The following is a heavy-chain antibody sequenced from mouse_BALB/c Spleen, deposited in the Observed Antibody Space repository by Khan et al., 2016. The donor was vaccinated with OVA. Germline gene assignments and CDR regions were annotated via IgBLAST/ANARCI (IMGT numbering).Heavy chain of an antibody. CDR1: GYSITSGYS. J-gene: IGHJ4*01. Sequence: VQLKESGPDLVKPSQSLSLTCTVTGYSITSGYSWHWIRQFPGNKLEWMGYIYHSGSIKYNPYLKSRFSITRDTSKNLFFLQLNSVTTEDTATYYCVRDGNYMDYWGQGTSVTVSS. CDR2: IYHSGSI. D-gene: IGHD2-1*01. V-gene: IGHV3-1*02. CDR3: VRDGNYMDY.